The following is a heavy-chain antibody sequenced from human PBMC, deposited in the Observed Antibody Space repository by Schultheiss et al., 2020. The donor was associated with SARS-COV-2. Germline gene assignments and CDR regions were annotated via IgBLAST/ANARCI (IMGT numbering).Heavy chain of an antibody. J-gene: IGHJ4*02. CDR1: GFTFSNAW. CDR2: IKSKTDGGTT. V-gene: IGHV3-15*01. D-gene: IGHD1-26*01. Sequence: GGSLRLSCAASGFTFSNAWMSWVRQAPGKGLEWVGRIKSKTDGGTTDYAAPVKGRFTISRDDSKNTLYLQMNSLRAEDTAVYYCARVQVGATVDYWGQGTLVTVSS. CDR3: ARVQVGATVDY.